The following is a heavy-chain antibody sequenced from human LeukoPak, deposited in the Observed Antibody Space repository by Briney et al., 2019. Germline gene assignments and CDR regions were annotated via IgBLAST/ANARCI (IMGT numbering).Heavy chain of an antibody. CDR1: GFTFSNAW. J-gene: IGHJ4*02. CDR2: ISSDGSST. Sequence: GGSLRLSCAASGFTFSNAWMSWVRQAPGKGLEWVSRISSDGSSTNYADSVKGRFTISRDNAKNTVYLQMNSLRGEDTAVYYCTKGGTTSAFFDFWGQGSLVTVSS. CDR3: TKGGTTSAFFDF. V-gene: IGHV3-74*01. D-gene: IGHD1-14*01.